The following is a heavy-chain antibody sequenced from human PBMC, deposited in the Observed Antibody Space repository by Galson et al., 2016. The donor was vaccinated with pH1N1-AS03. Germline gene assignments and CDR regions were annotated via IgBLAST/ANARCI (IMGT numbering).Heavy chain of an antibody. CDR2: ISDSGTT. J-gene: IGHJ5*02. CDR3: AKYCRGTKFYGRFDP. V-gene: IGHV4-59*02. CDR1: GVSVRSDY. Sequence: ETLSLTCTVSGVSVRSDYWSWVRQPPGKGLEWIAYISDSGTTNYNPSLKSRVTISVDTSKNQFSLRLSSVTAADTAVYYCAKYCRGTKFYGRFDPWGQGTLVTVSS. D-gene: IGHD2-15*01.